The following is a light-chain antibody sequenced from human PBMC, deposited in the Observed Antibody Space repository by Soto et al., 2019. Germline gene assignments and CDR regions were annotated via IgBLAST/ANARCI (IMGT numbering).Light chain of an antibody. CDR1: SGHSSYA. CDR3: QTWGTGIQV. Sequence: QLVLTQSPSASASLGASVKLTCTLSSGHSSYAIAWHQQQPEKGPRYLMNLNSGGSHSKGDGIPDRFSGSSSGAERYLTISSRQSGDEADYYRQTWGTGIQVFGGGTKLTVL. V-gene: IGLV4-69*01. J-gene: IGLJ2*01. CDR2: LNSGGSH.